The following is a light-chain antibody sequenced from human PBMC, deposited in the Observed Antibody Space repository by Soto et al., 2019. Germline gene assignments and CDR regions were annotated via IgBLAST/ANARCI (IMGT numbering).Light chain of an antibody. CDR2: GAS. J-gene: IGKJ4*01. Sequence: EIVLTQSPGPLSLSPGERATLSCRASQSVSSSYLAWYQQKPGQAPRLLIYGASSRATGIPDRFSGSGSGTDFTLSISRLEPEDVAVYYCQKYGSSPRRTFGGGTKVEIK. CDR1: QSVSSSY. CDR3: QKYGSSPRRT. V-gene: IGKV3-20*01.